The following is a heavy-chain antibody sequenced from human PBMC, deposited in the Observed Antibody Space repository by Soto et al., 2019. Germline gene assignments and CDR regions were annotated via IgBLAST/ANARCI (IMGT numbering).Heavy chain of an antibody. J-gene: IGHJ4*02. CDR3: AHSVVAGLGYYFDY. V-gene: IGHV2-5*02. CDR2: IYWDDDK. CDR1: GFSLSSTRVA. D-gene: IGHD6-19*01. Sequence: QITLKESGPTLVKPTQTLTLTCTFSGFSLSSTRVAVGWIRQPPGKALEWLALIYWDDDKRYSPFLKSRLTIXXXTXKTQVVLTMTNMDPVDTATYYCAHSVVAGLGYYFDYWGQGTLVTVSS.